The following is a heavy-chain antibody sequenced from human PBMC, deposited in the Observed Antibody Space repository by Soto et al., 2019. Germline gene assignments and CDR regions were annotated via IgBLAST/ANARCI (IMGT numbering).Heavy chain of an antibody. D-gene: IGHD3-22*01. Sequence: QVPLVQSGAEVKKPGASVKVSCKASGYTFTSYGISWVRQAPGQGLEWMGWISAYNGNTNYAQKLQGRVTMTTDTSTSTAYMELRSLRSDDTAVYYCARDIPYYYDSSGYNSPYYFDYWGQGTLVTVSS. CDR3: ARDIPYYYDSSGYNSPYYFDY. CDR2: ISAYNGNT. V-gene: IGHV1-18*01. J-gene: IGHJ4*02. CDR1: GYTFTSYG.